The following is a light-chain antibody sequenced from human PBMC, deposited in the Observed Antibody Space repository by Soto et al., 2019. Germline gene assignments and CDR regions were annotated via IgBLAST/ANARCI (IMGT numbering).Light chain of an antibody. CDR2: GAS. V-gene: IGKV3-15*01. J-gene: IGKJ1*01. Sequence: EIVMTQSPATLSVSPGERATLSCRASQSVSSNLAWYQQKPGQAPRLLIYGASTGATGIPVGFIGSGSGTEFTLTISSLQSEDFAVYYCQQYNNWPWTFGQGTKVDIK. CDR1: QSVSSN. CDR3: QQYNNWPWT.